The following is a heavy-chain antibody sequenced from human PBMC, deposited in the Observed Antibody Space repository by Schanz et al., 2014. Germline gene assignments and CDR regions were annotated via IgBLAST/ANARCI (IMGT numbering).Heavy chain of an antibody. J-gene: IGHJ4*02. V-gene: IGHV3-33*01. Sequence: QVQLVESGGGVVQPGRSLRLSCAASGFIFSSYGLHWVRQAPGKGLEWVAFIWYDGSNKYYADSVKGRFTISRDNSKNTLYLQMNSLRAEDTSVYYCARGLRPFAELSAYWGQGTLVTVSS. D-gene: IGHD3-10*01. CDR2: IWYDGSNK. CDR1: GFIFSSYG. CDR3: ARGLRPFAELSAY.